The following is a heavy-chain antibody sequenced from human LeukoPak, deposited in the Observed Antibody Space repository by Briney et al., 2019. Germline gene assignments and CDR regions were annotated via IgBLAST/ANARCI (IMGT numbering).Heavy chain of an antibody. D-gene: IGHD6-6*01. CDR2: IYSGGSA. V-gene: IGHV3-53*01. CDR3: ARPNDPLAARPTLDY. J-gene: IGHJ4*02. CDR1: GFTVSSNY. Sequence: GGSLRLSCAASGFTVSSNYMSWVRQAPGKGLEWVSVIYSGGSAYYADSVKGRFTVSRDSSKNTVYLQMNSLRAEDTAVYYCARPNDPLAARPTLDYWGQGTLVTVSS.